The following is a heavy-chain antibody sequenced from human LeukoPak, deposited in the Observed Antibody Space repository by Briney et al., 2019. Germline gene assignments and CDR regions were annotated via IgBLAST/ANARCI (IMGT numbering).Heavy chain of an antibody. CDR1: GGSISSSNW. CDR2: IYHSGST. Sequence: PSETLSLTCAVSGGSISSSNWWSWVRQPPGKGLEWIGEIYHSGSTNYNPSLKSRVTISVDKSKNQFSLKLSSVTAADTAVYYCASITGLNNWFDPWGQGTLVTVSS. V-gene: IGHV4-4*02. D-gene: IGHD1-20*01. J-gene: IGHJ5*02. CDR3: ASITGLNNWFDP.